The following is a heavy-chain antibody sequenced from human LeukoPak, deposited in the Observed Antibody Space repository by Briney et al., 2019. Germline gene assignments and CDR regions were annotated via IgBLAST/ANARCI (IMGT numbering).Heavy chain of an antibody. D-gene: IGHD6-6*01. Sequence: GASVKVSCKASGYTFTSYGISWVRQAPGQGLEWMGWISAYNGKTNYAQKLQGRVTMTTDTSTSTASMELRSMRSDDTAVYYCARDVTSIIAARGWFDPWGQGTLVTVSS. CDR3: ARDVTSIIAARGWFDP. J-gene: IGHJ5*02. V-gene: IGHV1-18*01. CDR2: ISAYNGKT. CDR1: GYTFTSYG.